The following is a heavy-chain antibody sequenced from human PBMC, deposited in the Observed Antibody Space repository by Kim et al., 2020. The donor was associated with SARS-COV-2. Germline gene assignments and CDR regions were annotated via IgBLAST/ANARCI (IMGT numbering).Heavy chain of an antibody. D-gene: IGHD4-17*01. V-gene: IGHV3-48*03. CDR3: ARDYGDRYNWFDP. J-gene: IGHJ5*02. CDR2: ISSSGSTI. Sequence: GGSLRLSCAASGFTFSSYEMNWVRQAPGKGLEWVSYISSSGSTIYYADSVKGRFTISRDNAKNSLYLQMNSLRAEDTAVYYCARDYGDRYNWFDPWGQGTLVPVSS. CDR1: GFTFSSYE.